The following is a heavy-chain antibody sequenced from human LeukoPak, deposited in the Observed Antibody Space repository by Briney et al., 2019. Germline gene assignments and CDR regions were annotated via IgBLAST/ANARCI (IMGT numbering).Heavy chain of an antibody. J-gene: IGHJ5*02. CDR3: ARDTRLLWCGELYGFNP. CDR1: GYTVTSYG. Sequence: ASVKVSCKAAGYTVTSYGTSWLRQAPGHELECMGWIRAYNVKTKYAQKLKRRVTMTPDTSTSTGSLGLSSLRSDDPAVYYCARDTRLLWCGELYGFNPWGQGPVVTVSS. D-gene: IGHD3-10*01. CDR2: IRAYNVKT. V-gene: IGHV1-18*04.